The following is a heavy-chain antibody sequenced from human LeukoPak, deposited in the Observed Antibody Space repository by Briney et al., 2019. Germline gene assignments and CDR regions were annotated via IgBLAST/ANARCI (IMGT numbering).Heavy chain of an antibody. V-gene: IGHV1-8*01. J-gene: IGHJ5*02. CDR3: ARGAYDFWSGYYTWFDP. CDR2: MNPNSGNA. CDR1: GYSFTSYD. D-gene: IGHD3-3*01. Sequence: ASVKVSCKASGYSFTSYDINWVRQATGQGLEWMGWMNPNSGNAGYAQKFQGRVTMTRNTSISTAYMELSSLRSEDTAVYYCARGAYDFWSGYYTWFDPWGQGTLVTVSS.